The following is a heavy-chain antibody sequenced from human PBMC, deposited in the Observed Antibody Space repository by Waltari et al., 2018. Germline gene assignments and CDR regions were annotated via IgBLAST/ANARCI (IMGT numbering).Heavy chain of an antibody. CDR2: IYSGGDT. V-gene: IGHV3-53*01. Sequence: VHVEESGGGLMQPGGSLRLSCAASGFPVSSFYRACVCQAPGKGREWVSLIYSGGDTYYADSVKGRFTISRDNSKNMVYLQMNSLRADDTAVYYCARETGVAVAGYGLDIWGQGTTVTVSS. CDR1: GFPVSSFY. D-gene: IGHD2-15*01. J-gene: IGHJ6*02. CDR3: ARETGVAVAGYGLDI.